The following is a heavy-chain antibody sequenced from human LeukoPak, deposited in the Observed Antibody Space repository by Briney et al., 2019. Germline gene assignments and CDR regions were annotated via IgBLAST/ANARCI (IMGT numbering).Heavy chain of an antibody. CDR2: IDWEDDK. CDR3: ARDYYDSSGYFAPDY. Sequence: SGPALVKPTQTLILTCTFSGFSLSTSGMCVSWIRQPPGKALEWLARIDWEDDKYYSTSLKTRLTISKDTSKNQVVLTMTNVDPVDTATYYCARDYYDSSGYFAPDYRGQGTLVTVSS. CDR1: GFSLSTSGMC. D-gene: IGHD3-22*01. V-gene: IGHV2-70*11. J-gene: IGHJ4*02.